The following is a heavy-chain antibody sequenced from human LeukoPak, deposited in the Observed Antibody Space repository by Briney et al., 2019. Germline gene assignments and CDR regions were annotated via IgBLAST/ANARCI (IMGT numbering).Heavy chain of an antibody. Sequence: ASVKVSCKASGYTFTSYYMHWVRQAPGQGLEWMGWINAGNGNTKYSQKFQGRVTITRDTSASTAYMELSSLRSEDTAVYNCARDSEMATTSFDCWGQGTLVTVSS. J-gene: IGHJ4*02. CDR1: GYTFTSYY. CDR2: INAGNGNT. CDR3: ARDSEMATTSFDC. D-gene: IGHD5-24*01. V-gene: IGHV1-3*01.